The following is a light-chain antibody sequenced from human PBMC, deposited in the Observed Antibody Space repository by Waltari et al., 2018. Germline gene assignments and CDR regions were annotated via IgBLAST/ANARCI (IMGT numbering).Light chain of an antibody. CDR2: SDY. CDR3: STWDYSLNGVV. Sequence: QPVLTQPPTESGNPGQRVKSSCAGNRYNIGDLEVYGYQHLPQTAPKLLIYSDYQRPSGVPDLFSGSKSGTSASLAISGLQSEDEADYYCSTWDYSLNGVVFGGGTKLTVL. CDR1: RYNIGDLE. V-gene: IGLV1-44*01. J-gene: IGLJ2*01.